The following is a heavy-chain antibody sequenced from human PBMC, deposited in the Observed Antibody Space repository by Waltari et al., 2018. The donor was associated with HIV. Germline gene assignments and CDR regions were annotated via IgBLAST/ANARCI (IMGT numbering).Heavy chain of an antibody. CDR2: IYYSGST. V-gene: IGHV4-39*07. J-gene: IGHJ4*02. Sequence: QLQLQESGPGLVKPSETLSLTCTVSGGSISSSSYYWGWIRQPPGKGLEWIGSIYYSGSTYYNPSLKSRVTISVDTSKNQFSLKLSSVTAADTAVYYCARDSEVRGVIITPFDYWGQGTLVTVSS. D-gene: IGHD3-10*01. CDR3: ARDSEVRGVIITPFDY. CDR1: GGSISSSSYY.